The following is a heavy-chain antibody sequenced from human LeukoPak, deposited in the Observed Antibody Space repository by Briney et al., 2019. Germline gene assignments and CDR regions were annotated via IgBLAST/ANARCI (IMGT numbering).Heavy chain of an antibody. J-gene: IGHJ5*02. CDR1: GGSFSGYY. Sequence: PSETLSLTCAVYGGSFSGYYWSWIRQPPGKGLEWIGEINHSGSTNYNPSLKSRVTISVDTSKNQFSLKLSSVTAADTAVYYCARDSVVVAATPLAWFDPWGQGTLVTVSS. CDR3: ARDSVVVAATPLAWFDP. D-gene: IGHD2-15*01. CDR2: INHSGST. V-gene: IGHV4-34*01.